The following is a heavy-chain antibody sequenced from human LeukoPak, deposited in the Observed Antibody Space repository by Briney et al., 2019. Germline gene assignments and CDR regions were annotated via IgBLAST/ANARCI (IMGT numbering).Heavy chain of an antibody. D-gene: IGHD3-9*01. CDR1: GFTFSSYS. V-gene: IGHV3-21*01. J-gene: IGHJ6*02. CDR3: ARAHDILTGYYGAPLAYYGMDV. Sequence: PGGSLRLSCAASGFTFSSYSMNWVRQAPGKGLEWVSPISSSSSYIYFADSVKGRFTISRDNAKNSLYLQMNSLRAEDTAVYYCARAHDILTGYYGAPLAYYGMDVWGQGTTVTVSS. CDR2: ISSSSSYI.